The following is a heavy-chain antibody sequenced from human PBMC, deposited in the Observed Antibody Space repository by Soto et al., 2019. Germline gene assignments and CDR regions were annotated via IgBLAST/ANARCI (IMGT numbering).Heavy chain of an antibody. CDR2: INSDGSST. V-gene: IGHV3-74*01. J-gene: IGHJ3*02. D-gene: IGHD2-21*02. CDR3: ARFNGGNSNGAFDI. CDR1: GFTFSSYW. Sequence: GGSLRLSCAASGFTFSSYWMHWVRQAPGKGLVWVSRINSDGSSTSYADSVKGRFTVARDNSKNTLYLEMNSLRAEDTAVYSCARFNGGNSNGAFDIWGQGTMVTVSS.